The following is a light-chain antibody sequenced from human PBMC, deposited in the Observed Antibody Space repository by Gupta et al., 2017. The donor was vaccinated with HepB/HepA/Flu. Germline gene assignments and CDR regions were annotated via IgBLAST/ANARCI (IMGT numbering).Light chain of an antibody. J-gene: IGKJ5*01. Sequence: EIVLTQSPATLSFSPGESATLSCRASQSVSSYLAWYQQKPGHAPSLLIYDASNRATGIPARFSGSGSGTDFTLTISSLEPEDFAVYYCQQRSNWAITFGQGTRLDIK. CDR2: DAS. CDR3: QQRSNWAIT. CDR1: QSVSSY. V-gene: IGKV3-11*01.